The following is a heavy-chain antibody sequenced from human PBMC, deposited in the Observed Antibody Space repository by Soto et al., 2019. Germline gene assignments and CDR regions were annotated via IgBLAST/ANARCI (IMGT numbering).Heavy chain of an antibody. J-gene: IGHJ4*02. V-gene: IGHV3-48*02. CDR3: ARDRRYYDSSGYYSR. D-gene: IGHD3-22*01. CDR2: ISSSSSTI. CDR1: GFTFSSYS. Sequence: EVQLVESGGGLVQPGGSLRLSCAASGFTFSSYSMNWVRQAPGKGLEWVSYISSSSSTIYYADSVKGRFTISRDNAKNSLYLQMNSLRDEDTAVYYCARDRRYYDSSGYYSRWGQGTLVTVSS.